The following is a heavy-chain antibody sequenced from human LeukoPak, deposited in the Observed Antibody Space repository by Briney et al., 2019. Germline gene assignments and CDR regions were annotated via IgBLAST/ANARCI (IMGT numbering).Heavy chain of an antibody. CDR1: GFTFSSYA. CDR2: LSNTGDNT. J-gene: IGHJ4*02. Sequence: GGSLRLSCAASGFTFSSYAMSWVRQVPGKGLEWVSTLSNTGDNTYYADSVKGRFTISRDNSKNTLYLQMSSLRAEDTAVYYCAQTGGLVPGRYFVYWGQGTLVTVSS. CDR3: AQTGGLVPGRYFVY. V-gene: IGHV3-23*01. D-gene: IGHD6-6*01.